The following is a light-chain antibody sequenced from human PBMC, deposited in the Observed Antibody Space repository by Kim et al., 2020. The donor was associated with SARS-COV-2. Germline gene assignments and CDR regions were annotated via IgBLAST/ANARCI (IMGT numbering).Light chain of an antibody. CDR3: QQNDNFPIT. CDR1: QVIRKF. V-gene: IGKV1-33*01. J-gene: IGKJ5*01. CDR2: DVS. Sequence: ASVGDRVTITCQATQVIRKFLNWYQQRPGKAPALLIYDVSNLQTGVPSRFSGSGYGTHFTLTISSLQPEDVATYYCQQNDNFPITFGQGTRLEIK.